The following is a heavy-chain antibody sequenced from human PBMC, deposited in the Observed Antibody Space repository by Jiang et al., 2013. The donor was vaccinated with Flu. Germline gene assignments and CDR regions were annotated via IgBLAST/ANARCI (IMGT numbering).Heavy chain of an antibody. V-gene: IGHV2-5*06. CDR1: GFSLTTNGVG. Sequence: KPTQTLTLTCTFSGFSLTTNGVGVGWIRQPPGKALEWLTVIFWDDDERYSPSLKSRLTITKDTSKSQVVLTVTNMDPVDTATYYCAQYFRYDGDSYHWGSWGQGTLVTVSS. J-gene: IGHJ5*02. CDR3: AQYFRYDGDSYHWGS. D-gene: IGHD2-21*01. CDR2: IFWDDDE.